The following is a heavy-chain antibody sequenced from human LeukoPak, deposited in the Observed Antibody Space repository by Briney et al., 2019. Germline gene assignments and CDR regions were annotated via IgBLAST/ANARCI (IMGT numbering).Heavy chain of an antibody. CDR1: GDSFSGYY. D-gene: IGHD3-10*01. Sequence: KPSETLSLTCAVYGDSFSGYYWSWLRQPPGKGLEWIGEINHSGSTNYNPSLKSRITISVDTSKNQFSLKLSSVTAADTAVYYCHGSGSYYNNWFDPWGQGTLVTVSS. V-gene: IGHV4-34*01. CDR2: INHSGST. J-gene: IGHJ5*02. CDR3: HGSGSYYNNWFDP.